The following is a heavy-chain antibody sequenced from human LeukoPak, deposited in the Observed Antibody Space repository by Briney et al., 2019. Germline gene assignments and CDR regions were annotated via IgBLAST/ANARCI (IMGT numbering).Heavy chain of an antibody. J-gene: IGHJ4*02. CDR2: IYHSGST. V-gene: IGHV4-38-2*02. CDR1: GYSISSGYY. CDR3: ARDPNGYSYGLDY. D-gene: IGHD5-18*01. Sequence: PSETLSLTCTVSGYSISSGYYWGWIRQPPGKGLEWIGSIYHSGSTYYNPSLKSRVTISVDTSKNQFSLKLSSVTAADTAVYYCARDPNGYSYGLDYWGQGTLVTVSS.